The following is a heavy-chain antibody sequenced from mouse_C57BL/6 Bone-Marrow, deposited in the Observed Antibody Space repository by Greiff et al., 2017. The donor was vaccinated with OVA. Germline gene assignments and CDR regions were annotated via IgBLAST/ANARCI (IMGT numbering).Heavy chain of an antibody. CDR3: ARSLYGNYGGWYFDV. J-gene: IGHJ1*03. V-gene: IGHV7-3*01. Sequence: EVQLQESGGGLVQPGGSLSLSCAASGFTFTDYYMSWVRQPPGKALEWLGFIRNKANGYTTEYSASVKGRFTISRDNSQSILYLQMNALRAEDSATYYCARSLYGNYGGWYFDVWGTGTTVTVSS. D-gene: IGHD2-1*01. CDR2: IRNKANGYTT. CDR1: GFTFTDYY.